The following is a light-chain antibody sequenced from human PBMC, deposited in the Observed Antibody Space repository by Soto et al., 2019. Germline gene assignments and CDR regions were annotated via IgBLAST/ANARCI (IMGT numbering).Light chain of an antibody. CDR2: AAS. Sequence: DVQMTQSPSSLSASVGDRVAITCRASQDISNFLAWYQQKPGKVPRLLIYAASTLQSGVPSRFSGSGSGTDFTLTISSLQPEDVATYYCQKYISAPWTFGQGTKVDIK. CDR3: QKYISAPWT. J-gene: IGKJ1*01. CDR1: QDISNF. V-gene: IGKV1-27*01.